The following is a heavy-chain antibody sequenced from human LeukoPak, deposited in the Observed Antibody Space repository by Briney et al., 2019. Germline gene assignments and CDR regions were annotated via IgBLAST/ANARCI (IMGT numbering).Heavy chain of an antibody. D-gene: IGHD2-21*02. CDR2: MNPNSGNT. V-gene: IGHV1-8*01. CDR3: ASSPRDCGGDCLVDY. CDR1: GYTFTSYD. Sequence: ASVKVSRKASGYTFTSYDINWVRQATGQGLEWMGWMNPNSGNTGYAQKFQGRVTMTRNTSISTAYMELSSLRSEDTAVYYCASSPRDCGGDCLVDYWGQGTLVTVSS. J-gene: IGHJ4*02.